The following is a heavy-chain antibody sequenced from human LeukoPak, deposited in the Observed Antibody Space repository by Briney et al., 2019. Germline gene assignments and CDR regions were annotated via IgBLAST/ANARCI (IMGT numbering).Heavy chain of an antibody. D-gene: IGHD6-13*01. CDR2: IDNGGDT. J-gene: IGHJ4*02. CDR3: ARVAAGGKGFDY. CDR1: GFTFSSYD. V-gene: IGHV3-13*01. Sequence: PGGSLRLSCAASGFTFSSYDMHWVRQVTGKGLEWVSAIDNGGDTYYPGSVKGRFTISRENAKKSLYLQMNSLRAGDTAVYYCARVAAGGKGFDYWGQGTLVTVSS.